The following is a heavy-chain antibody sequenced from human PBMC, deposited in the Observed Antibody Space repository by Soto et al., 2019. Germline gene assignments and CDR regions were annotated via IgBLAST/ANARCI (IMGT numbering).Heavy chain of an antibody. CDR2: ISYDGSNK. CDR1: GFTFSSYA. V-gene: IGHV3-30-3*01. D-gene: IGHD4-17*01. CDR3: ARGATVTIFDY. Sequence: GESLKISCAASGFTFSSYAMHWVRQAPGKGLEWVAVISYDGSNKYYADSVKGRFTISRDNSKNTLYLQMNSLRAEDTAVYYCARGATVTIFDYWGQGTLVTVSS. J-gene: IGHJ4*02.